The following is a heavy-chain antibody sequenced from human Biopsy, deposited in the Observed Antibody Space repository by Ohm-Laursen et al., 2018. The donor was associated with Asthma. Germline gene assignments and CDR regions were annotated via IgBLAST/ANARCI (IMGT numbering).Heavy chain of an antibody. CDR3: ARFTASITIFGVVNNWFDL. Sequence: SETLSLTCTVSGGSISSSSYYWGWIRQPPGKGLEWIGSIYYSGSTYYNPSLKSRVTISVDTSKNQFSLKLSSVTAADTAVYYCARFTASITIFGVVNNWFDLWGQGTLVTVSS. D-gene: IGHD3-3*01. V-gene: IGHV4-39*01. CDR1: GGSISSSSYY. CDR2: IYYSGST. J-gene: IGHJ5*02.